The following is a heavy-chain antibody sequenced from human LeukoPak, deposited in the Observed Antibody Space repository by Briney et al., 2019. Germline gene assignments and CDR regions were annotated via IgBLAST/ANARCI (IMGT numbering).Heavy chain of an antibody. D-gene: IGHD6-13*01. Sequence: GGSLRLSCSASGFVFTIYTMYWVRQAPGKGPEYVSTISGSGNGFSIYYADSVKGRFTTSRDDSKSILYLQMNGLRSEDTAVYYCATQQRYGLDVWGQGTTVTVSS. CDR2: ISGSGNGFSI. J-gene: IGHJ6*02. CDR3: ATQQRYGLDV. V-gene: IGHV3-64D*06. CDR1: GFVFTIYT.